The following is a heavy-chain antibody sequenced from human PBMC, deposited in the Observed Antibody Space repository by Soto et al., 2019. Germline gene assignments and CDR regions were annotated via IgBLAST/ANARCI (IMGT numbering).Heavy chain of an antibody. CDR2: IWYDGSNK. J-gene: IGHJ2*01. CDR1: GFTFSSYG. CDR3: ASGGVHYWYFDL. D-gene: IGHD3-16*01. Sequence: QVQLVESGGGVVQPGRSLRLSCAASGFTFSSYGMHWVRQAPGKGLEWVAVIWYDGSNKYYADSEKGRFTISRDNFNTTLYLQMNSLRAEDKAVYYCASGGVHYWYFDLWGRGTLVTVSS. V-gene: IGHV3-33*01.